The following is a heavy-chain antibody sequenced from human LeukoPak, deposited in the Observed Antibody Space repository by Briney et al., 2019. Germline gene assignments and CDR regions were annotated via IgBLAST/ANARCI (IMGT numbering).Heavy chain of an antibody. CDR3: ATDRGWRTSGYYLYYFEY. CDR1: GFIFTNYF. V-gene: IGHV3-7*01. CDR2: IKHDGSEK. Sequence: GGSLRLSCAASGFIFTNYFMSWVRQAPGKGLEWVASIKHDGSEKYYVDSVRGRFTISRDNTMNSLSLQMSSLRAEDTAVYYCATDRGWRTSGYYLYYFEYWGQGTLVTYSS. D-gene: IGHD3-3*01. J-gene: IGHJ4*02.